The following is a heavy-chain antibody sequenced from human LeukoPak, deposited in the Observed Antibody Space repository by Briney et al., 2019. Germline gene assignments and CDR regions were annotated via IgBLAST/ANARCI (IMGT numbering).Heavy chain of an antibody. Sequence: SVKVSCKASGGTFSSYAISWVRQAPGQGLEWMGGIIPIFGTANYAQKFQGRVTITTDESTSTAYMELGSLRSEDTAVYYCSIMITFGGVIVPSYFDYWGQGTLVTVSS. CDR2: IIPIFGTA. CDR1: GGTFSSYA. J-gene: IGHJ4*02. V-gene: IGHV1-69*05. CDR3: SIMITFGGVIVPSYFDY. D-gene: IGHD3-16*02.